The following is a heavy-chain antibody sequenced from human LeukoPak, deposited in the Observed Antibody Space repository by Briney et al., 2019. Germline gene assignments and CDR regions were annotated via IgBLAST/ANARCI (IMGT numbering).Heavy chain of an antibody. CDR1: GGSISTYY. CDR2: VYYNDNT. D-gene: IGHD3-10*01. CDR3: ARGFFEFLPKGYYYGMDV. V-gene: IGHV4-59*01. J-gene: IGHJ6*02. Sequence: SETLSLTCTVSGGSISTYYWSWPRQPPGKGLQWIGYVYYNDNTKYNPSLWSRVTMSVDTSKNQFSLKMTSVTAADTAVYFCARGFFEFLPKGYYYGMDVWGLGTTVTVSS.